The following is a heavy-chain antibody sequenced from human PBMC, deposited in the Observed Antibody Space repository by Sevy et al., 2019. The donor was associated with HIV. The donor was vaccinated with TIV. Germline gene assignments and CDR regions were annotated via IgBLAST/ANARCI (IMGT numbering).Heavy chain of an antibody. CDR2: IYSDGTT. CDR3: ARGKSGYGYALNY. J-gene: IGHJ4*02. Sequence: GGSLRLSRAASGFTVSSNYMTWVRQVPGKGLEGVSVIYSDGTTYHADSVKDRFTISRDNSKNTLYLQMNSLRAEDTAVYYCARGKSGYGYALNYWGQGTLVTVSS. V-gene: IGHV3-66*01. D-gene: IGHD5-18*01. CDR1: GFTVSSNY.